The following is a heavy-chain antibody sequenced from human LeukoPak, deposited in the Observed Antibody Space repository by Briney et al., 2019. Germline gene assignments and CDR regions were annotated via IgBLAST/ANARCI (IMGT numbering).Heavy chain of an antibody. Sequence: GASVKVSCKAFGYTFTSNYMHRVRQAPGQGPEWMGVISPSGGSTNYAQKFQGRVTLTRDMSTSTDYLELSSLRSEDTVVYYCARDAVDIVVVPAAMEPYYYYYMDVWGKGTTVTISS. D-gene: IGHD2-2*01. CDR3: ARDAVDIVVVPAAMEPYYYYYMDV. V-gene: IGHV1-46*01. J-gene: IGHJ6*03. CDR2: ISPSGGST. CDR1: GYTFTSNY.